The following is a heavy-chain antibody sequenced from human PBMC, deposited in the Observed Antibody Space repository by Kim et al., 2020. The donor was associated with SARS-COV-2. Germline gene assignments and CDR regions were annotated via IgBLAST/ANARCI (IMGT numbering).Heavy chain of an antibody. CDR1: GFSLSTSGVG. V-gene: IGHV2-5*02. J-gene: IGHJ4*02. Sequence: SGPTLVNPTQTLTLTCTFSGFSLSTSGVGVGWIRQPPGKALEWLALIYWDDDKRYSPSLKSRLTITKDTSKNQVVLTMTNMDPVDTATYYCAHIYSSGWYFVPECFDYWGQGTLVTVSS. D-gene: IGHD6-19*01. CDR2: IYWDDDK. CDR3: AHIYSSGWYFVPECFDY.